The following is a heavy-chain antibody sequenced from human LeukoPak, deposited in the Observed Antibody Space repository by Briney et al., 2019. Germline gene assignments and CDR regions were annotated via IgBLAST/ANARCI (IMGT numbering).Heavy chain of an antibody. CDR2: INPNSGGT. Sequence: GASVKVSCKASGYTFTGYFIHWVRQAPGQGLEWMGCINPNSGGTNYAQKFQGRVTMTRDTSISTAYMELSRLRSDDTAVYYCARDERYDSSGYPFHYWGQGTLVTVSS. CDR1: GYTFTGYF. D-gene: IGHD3-22*01. V-gene: IGHV1-2*02. CDR3: ARDERYDSSGYPFHY. J-gene: IGHJ4*02.